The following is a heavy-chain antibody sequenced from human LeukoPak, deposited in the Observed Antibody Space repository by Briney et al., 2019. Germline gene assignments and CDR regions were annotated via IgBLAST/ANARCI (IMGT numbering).Heavy chain of an antibody. CDR1: GFTFSTYG. J-gene: IGHJ5*02. Sequence: GGSLRLSRAASGFTFSTYGMSWVRQAPGKGLEWVSGISGSGATIYYADSVKGRFTISRDNSKNTLYLQMNSLRAEDTAVYYCAKSPGTTGWFDPWGQGTLVTVSS. CDR2: ISGSGATI. D-gene: IGHD1-1*01. CDR3: AKSPGTTGWFDP. V-gene: IGHV3-23*01.